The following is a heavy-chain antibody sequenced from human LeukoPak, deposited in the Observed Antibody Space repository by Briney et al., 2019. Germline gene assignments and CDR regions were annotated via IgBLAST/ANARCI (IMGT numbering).Heavy chain of an antibody. V-gene: IGHV3-20*04. CDR3: ARAYYYDSSAYYSWGDAFDI. D-gene: IGHD3-22*01. J-gene: IGHJ3*02. CDR2: INWNGGST. Sequence: PGGSLRLSCAASGFTFDDYGMSWVRQAPGKGLEWVSGINWNGGSTGYADSVKGRFTISRDNAKNSLYLQMNSLRAEDTALYYCARAYYYDSSAYYSWGDAFDIWGQGTMVTVSS. CDR1: GFTFDDYG.